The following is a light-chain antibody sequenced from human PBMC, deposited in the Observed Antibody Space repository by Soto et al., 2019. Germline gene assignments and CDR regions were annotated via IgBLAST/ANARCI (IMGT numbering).Light chain of an antibody. CDR3: ATWDSRLNAVV. Sequence: QSVLTQPPSMSAAPGQKVTLSCSGSYSNVGNNFVSWYQQLPGTAPKLLIFDNSQRPSGIPDRFFASKSGTSATLAITGPQTGDEAVYYCATWDSRLNAVVFGGGTKVTVL. CDR1: YSNVGNNF. CDR2: DNS. V-gene: IGLV1-51*01. J-gene: IGLJ2*01.